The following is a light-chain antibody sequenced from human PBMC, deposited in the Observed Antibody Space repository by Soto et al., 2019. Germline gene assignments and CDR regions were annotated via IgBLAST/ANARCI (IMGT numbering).Light chain of an antibody. CDR1: QSVTKY. J-gene: IGKJ4*01. CDR3: QQRYNWLT. V-gene: IGKV3-11*01. Sequence: EIVLTQSPATLSLSPGERATLSCRASQSVTKYLAWYQQKPGQVPRLLIYDTSNRANGIPARLSGSGSGTDFTLTISSLEAEDSGIYYCQQRYNWLTFGGGTKVDIK. CDR2: DTS.